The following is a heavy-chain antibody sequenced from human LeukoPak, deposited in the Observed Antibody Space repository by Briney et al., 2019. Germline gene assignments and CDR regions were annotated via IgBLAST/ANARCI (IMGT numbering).Heavy chain of an antibody. V-gene: IGHV4-39*01. J-gene: IGHJ3*01. CDR1: GGSISSSSYY. Sequence: KPSETLSLTCTVSGGSISSSSYYWGWIRQPPGKGLEWIGSIYYSGSTSYNPSLKTRVTISVDTSKSQFSLKLSSVTAADTAVYYCARLLGDGYNKFPGWAFDVWGQGTMVTVSS. CDR2: IYYSGST. D-gene: IGHD5-24*01. CDR3: ARLLGDGYNKFPGWAFDV.